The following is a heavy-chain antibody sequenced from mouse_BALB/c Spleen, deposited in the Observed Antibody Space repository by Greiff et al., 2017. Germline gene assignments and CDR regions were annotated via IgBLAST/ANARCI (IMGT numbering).Heavy chain of an antibody. V-gene: IGHV1-42*01. CDR2: INPSNGRT. D-gene: IGHD1-1*01. Sequence: EVQVVESGPELVKPGASVKISCKASGYSFTGYFMNWVKQSHGKSLEWIGEINPSNGRTNYNEKFKSKATLTVDKSSSTAYMQLSSLTSEDSAVYYCAALGSRRFDYWGQGTTLTVSS. CDR3: AALGSRRFDY. CDR1: GYSFTGYF. J-gene: IGHJ2*01.